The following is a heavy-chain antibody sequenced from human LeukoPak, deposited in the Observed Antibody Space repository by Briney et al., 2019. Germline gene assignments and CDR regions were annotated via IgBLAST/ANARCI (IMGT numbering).Heavy chain of an antibody. Sequence: GASGKVSCKASGGTFSSYAISWGRRAPGQGREWMGGIIPVFVTANYAQKFQGRVTITTDEPTSTAHIELSSLRSEDTAVYYCARGSGSYFYWGQGTLVTVSS. CDR1: GGTFSSYA. CDR3: ARGSGSYFY. V-gene: IGHV1-69*05. CDR2: IIPVFVTA. J-gene: IGHJ4*02. D-gene: IGHD1-26*01.